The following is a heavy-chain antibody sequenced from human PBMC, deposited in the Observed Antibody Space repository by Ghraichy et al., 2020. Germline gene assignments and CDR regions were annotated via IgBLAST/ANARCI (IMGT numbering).Heavy chain of an antibody. Sequence: GGSLRLSCAASGFTFSSYAMSWVRQAPGKGLEWVSAFSGSGGSTYYADSVKGRCTISRDNSKNTLFLQMNSLRAEDTAVYYCAKAGVGNYYYYGMDVWGQGTTVTVSS. CDR1: GFTFSSYA. CDR2: FSGSGGST. J-gene: IGHJ6*02. V-gene: IGHV3-23*01. CDR3: AKAGVGNYYYYGMDV. D-gene: IGHD1-26*01.